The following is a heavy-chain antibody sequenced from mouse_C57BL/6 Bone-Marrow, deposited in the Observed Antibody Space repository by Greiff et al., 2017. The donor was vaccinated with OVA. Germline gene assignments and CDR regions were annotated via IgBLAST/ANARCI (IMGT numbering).Heavy chain of an antibody. Sequence: EVKLVESGGGLVQPGGSLKLSCAASGIDFSRYWMSWVRRAPGKGLEWIGEINPDSSTINYAPSLKDKFIISRDNAKNTLYLQMSKVRSEDTALYYCARYDYDVVYYAMDYWGQGTSVTVSS. D-gene: IGHD2-4*01. J-gene: IGHJ4*01. V-gene: IGHV4-1*01. CDR2: INPDSSTI. CDR1: GIDFSRYW. CDR3: ARYDYDVVYYAMDY.